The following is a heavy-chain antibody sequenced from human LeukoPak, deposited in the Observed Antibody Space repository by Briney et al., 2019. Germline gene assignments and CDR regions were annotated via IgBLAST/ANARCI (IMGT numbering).Heavy chain of an antibody. J-gene: IGHJ6*02. CDR1: GGSFSGYY. D-gene: IGHD6-13*01. V-gene: IGHV4-34*01. Sequence: SETLSLTCAVYGGSFSGYYWSWIRQPPGKGLEGIGEINHSGSTNYNPSRKSRVTISVDTSKKQSHLKLSSVTAADTAVYYCARGKKQPQQPYSSSPYYSSSYGMDVWGQGTTVTVSS. CDR2: INHSGST. CDR3: ARGKKQPQQPYSSSPYYSSSYGMDV.